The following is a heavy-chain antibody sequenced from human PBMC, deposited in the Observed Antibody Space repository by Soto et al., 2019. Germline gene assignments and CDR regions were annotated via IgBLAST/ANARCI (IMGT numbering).Heavy chain of an antibody. J-gene: IGHJ4*02. CDR2: IRSKRYGGTP. Sequence: GGSLRLSCAASGVTFGDYALSWVRQGPGKGLEWVGFIRSKRYGGTPEYAASVKGRFSISRDDPGNIAYLQMNSLRTEDTAVYFCTRLPRHPRPAFDYWGQGTQVTVSS. CDR1: GVTFGDYA. V-gene: IGHV3-49*04. CDR3: TRLPRHPRPAFDY. D-gene: IGHD2-2*01.